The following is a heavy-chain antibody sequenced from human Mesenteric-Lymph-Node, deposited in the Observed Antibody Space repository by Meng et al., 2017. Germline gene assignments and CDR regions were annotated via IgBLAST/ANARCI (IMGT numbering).Heavy chain of an antibody. V-gene: IGHV4-31*01. J-gene: IGHJ4*02. CDR3: ARGRGYAAEYFDY. Sequence: SETLSLTCTVSGGSISSGGYYWSWIRQHPGKGLEWIGYIYYSGSTYYNPSLKSLVTISEDMSKNQFPLKLSSVTAADTAVYYCARGRGYAAEYFDYWGQGTQVTVSS. CDR2: IYYSGST. CDR1: GGSISSGGYY. D-gene: IGHD2-8*01.